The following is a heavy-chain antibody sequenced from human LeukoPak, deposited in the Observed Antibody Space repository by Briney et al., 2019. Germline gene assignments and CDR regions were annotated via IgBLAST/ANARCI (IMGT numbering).Heavy chain of an antibody. Sequence: SETLSLTCTVSGGSISSGGYYWSWIRQPPGKGLEWIGYIYHSGSTYYNPSLKSRVTISVDRSKNQFSLKLSSVTAADTAVYCCARDPRNGYSSSDWGQGTLVTVSS. CDR2: IYHSGST. CDR3: ARDPRNGYSSSD. D-gene: IGHD6-13*01. J-gene: IGHJ4*02. V-gene: IGHV4-30-2*01. CDR1: GGSISSGGYY.